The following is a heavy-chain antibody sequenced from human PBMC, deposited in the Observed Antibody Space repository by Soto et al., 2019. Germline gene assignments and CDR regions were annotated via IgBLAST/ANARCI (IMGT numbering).Heavy chain of an antibody. CDR1: GFTFNNYW. CDR3: ARLGTGAEY. V-gene: IGHV3-7*05. Sequence: PGGSLRLSCAASGFTFNNYWLSWVRQAPGKGLEWMANIKQDGSQKYYVDSVKGRFTISRDTAKNSVYLQINSLRAEDTAVYYCARLGTGAEYWGQGTLVTVSS. CDR2: IKQDGSQK. D-gene: IGHD1-26*01. J-gene: IGHJ4*02.